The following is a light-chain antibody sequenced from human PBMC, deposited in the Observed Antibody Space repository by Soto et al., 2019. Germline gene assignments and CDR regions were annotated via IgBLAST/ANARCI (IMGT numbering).Light chain of an antibody. CDR3: QQSYSTSIT. CDR1: QSISSY. Sequence: DIQMTQSPSSLSASIGDRVTITCRASQSISSYLNWYHQRPGKAPKLLIYAASSLQRGVPSRFSGSGSVTDFTLTISSLQPEDFATYYCQQSYSTSITFGQGKRLEIK. CDR2: AAS. V-gene: IGKV1-39*01. J-gene: IGKJ5*01.